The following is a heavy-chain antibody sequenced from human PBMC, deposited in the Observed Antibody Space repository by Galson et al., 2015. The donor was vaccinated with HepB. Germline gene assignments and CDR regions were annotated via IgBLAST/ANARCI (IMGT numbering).Heavy chain of an antibody. CDR2: ISAYNGNT. J-gene: IGHJ4*02. CDR1: GYTFTSYG. CDR3: ARDPSGYTTERRFDS. D-gene: IGHD1-1*01. Sequence: SVKVSCKASGYTFTSYGISWVRQAPGQGLEWMGWISAYNGNTNYAQKLQGRVTMTTDTSTSTAYMELRSLRSDDTAVYYCARDPSGYTTERRFDSWGQGTLVTVSS. V-gene: IGHV1-18*04.